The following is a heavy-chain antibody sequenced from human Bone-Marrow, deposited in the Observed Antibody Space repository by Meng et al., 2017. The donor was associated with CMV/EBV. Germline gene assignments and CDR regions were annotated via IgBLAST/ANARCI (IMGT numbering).Heavy chain of an antibody. CDR2: IKSKIDGGKT. CDR1: GFTFSYAW. V-gene: IGHV3-15*01. D-gene: IGHD2-21*01. J-gene: IGHJ4*02. Sequence: GESLKISCAASGFTFSYAWMTWVRQAPGKGLEWVGRIKSKIDGGKTDYAAPVKGRFAISRDDSTNTLYLQMNSLKAEDTAVYYCTTRGDYLDFWGQGTLVTVSS. CDR3: TTRGDYLDF.